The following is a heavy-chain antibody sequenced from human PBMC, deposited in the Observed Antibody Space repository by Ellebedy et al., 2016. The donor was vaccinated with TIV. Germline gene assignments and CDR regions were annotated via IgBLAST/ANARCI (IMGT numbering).Heavy chain of an antibody. CDR2: IYYSGST. CDR3: ARPAVAGTMVDY. D-gene: IGHD6-19*01. Sequence: MPSETLSLTCTVSGGSITSGDYYWSWTRQPPGKGLEWIGYIYYSGSTYYNPSLKSRVTISVDTSKNQFSLKLRFVTAAYTAVYYCARPAVAGTMVDYWGQGTLVTVSS. CDR1: GGSITSGDYY. V-gene: IGHV4-30-4*01. J-gene: IGHJ4*02.